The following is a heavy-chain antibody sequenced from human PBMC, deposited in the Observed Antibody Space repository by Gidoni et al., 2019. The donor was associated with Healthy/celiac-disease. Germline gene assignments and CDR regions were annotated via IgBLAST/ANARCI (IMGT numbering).Heavy chain of an antibody. J-gene: IGHJ3*02. CDR1: GGSFSGYY. CDR3: AAQRGIVVVPAADDAFDI. V-gene: IGHV4-34*01. CDR2: INHSGST. D-gene: IGHD2-2*01. Sequence: QVQLQQWGAGLLKPSETLSLTCAVYGGSFSGYYWSWIRQPPGKGLEWIGEINHSGSTNYNPSLKSRVTISVDTSKNQFSLKLSSVTAADTAVYYCAAQRGIVVVPAADDAFDIWGQGTMVTVSS.